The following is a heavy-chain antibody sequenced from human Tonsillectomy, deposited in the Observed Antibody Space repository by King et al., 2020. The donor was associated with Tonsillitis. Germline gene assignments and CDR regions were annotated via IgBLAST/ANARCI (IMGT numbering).Heavy chain of an antibody. CDR3: AREVAGFDYYYMDV. D-gene: IGHD5-12*01. J-gene: IGHJ6*03. CDR1: GGSISSYY. V-gene: IGHV4-59*01. Sequence: QLQESGPGLVKPSETLSLTCTVSGGSISSYYWSWIRQPPGKGLEWIGYIYYSGSTNYNPSLKSRVTISVDTSKNQVSLKLSSVTAADTAVYYCAREVAGFDYYYMDVWGKGTTVTVSS. CDR2: IYYSGST.